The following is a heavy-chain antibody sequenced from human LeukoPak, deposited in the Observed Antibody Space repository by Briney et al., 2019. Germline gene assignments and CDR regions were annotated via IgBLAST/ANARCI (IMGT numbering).Heavy chain of an antibody. J-gene: IGHJ4*02. CDR1: GYTFTGYY. V-gene: IGHV1-2*02. CDR3: ARAGKWLLLDY. D-gene: IGHD3-22*01. CDR2: INPNSGGT. Sequence: GASVKVSCKASGYTFTGYYMHWVRQAPGQGLEWMGWINPNSGGTKYAQKFQGRVTMTRDTSISTAYMELSRLRSDDTAVYYCARAGKWLLLDYWGQGTLVTVSS.